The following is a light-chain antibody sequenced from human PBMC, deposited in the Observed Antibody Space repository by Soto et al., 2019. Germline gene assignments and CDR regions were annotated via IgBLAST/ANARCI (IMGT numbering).Light chain of an antibody. Sequence: EIVLTQSPDTLSLSPGERATLSCRASHSVSSTYLAWYQQKPGQAPRLLIYGVSSRATGIQDRFSGSGSGTDFTLTISRLEPEEFAVYYCQQYGRASVTFGGGTKVEIK. J-gene: IGKJ4*01. CDR1: HSVSSTY. CDR3: QQYGRASVT. V-gene: IGKV3-20*01. CDR2: GVS.